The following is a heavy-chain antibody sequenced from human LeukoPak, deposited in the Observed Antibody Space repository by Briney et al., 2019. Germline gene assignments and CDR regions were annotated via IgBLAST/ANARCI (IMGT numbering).Heavy chain of an antibody. CDR3: ARDPHESGSPGTFGY. CDR1: GYTFINYG. Sequence: ASVKVSCKASGYTFINYGISWVRQAPGQGLEWMGWISAYNGDTKYAQKLQGRVTMTTDTSTRTAYMELRSLKSDDTAVYFCARDPHESGSPGTFGYWGQGTLVTVSS. CDR2: ISAYNGDT. V-gene: IGHV1-18*01. J-gene: IGHJ4*02. D-gene: IGHD3-10*01.